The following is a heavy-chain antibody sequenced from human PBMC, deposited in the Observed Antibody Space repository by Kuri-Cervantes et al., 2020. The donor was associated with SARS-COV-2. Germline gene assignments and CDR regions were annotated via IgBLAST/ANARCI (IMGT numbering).Heavy chain of an antibody. CDR1: GYSFNDYW. J-gene: IGHJ4*02. CDR3: ARRGGWGTFDY. Sequence: GESLKISCEGYGYSFNDYWIGWVRQMPGTGLEWMGIICPGDSDTRYSPSFQGQVTISADRPIITAYLQWSSLKASDTAMYYCARRGGWGTFDYWGQGTLVTVSS. CDR2: ICPGDSDT. V-gene: IGHV5-51*01. D-gene: IGHD3-16*01.